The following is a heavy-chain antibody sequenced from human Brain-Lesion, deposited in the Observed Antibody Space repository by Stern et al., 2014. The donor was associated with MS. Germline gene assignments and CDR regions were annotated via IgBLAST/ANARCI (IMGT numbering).Heavy chain of an antibody. V-gene: IGHV1-2*04. CDR2: INPKSGGT. D-gene: IGHD3-22*01. CDR1: GYTFTGYY. Sequence: VQLVESGAEVKKPGASVKVSCKASGYTFTGYYMHWVRQAPGQGLEWMGGINPKSGGTNYAQKFQGWVTMTRDTSINTACMELSRLRSDDTAVYYCATYYYDSTGYNDFWGQGTLVTVSS. CDR3: ATYYYDSTGYNDF. J-gene: IGHJ4*02.